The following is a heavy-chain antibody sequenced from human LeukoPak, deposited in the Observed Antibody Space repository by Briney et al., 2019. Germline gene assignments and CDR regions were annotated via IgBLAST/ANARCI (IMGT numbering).Heavy chain of an antibody. CDR1: EYTFTTYA. D-gene: IGHD6-6*01. CDR2: ISTYNDDR. CDR3: ARDRSSFSYAFDI. Sequence: ASVKVSCKASEYTFTTYAIHWVRQAPGQRLEWMGWISTYNDDRKYSPKFQGTVTITMDTSASTAYLELSSLRSEDTAVYYCARDRSSFSYAFDIWGQGTMVTVSS. V-gene: IGHV1-3*04. J-gene: IGHJ3*02.